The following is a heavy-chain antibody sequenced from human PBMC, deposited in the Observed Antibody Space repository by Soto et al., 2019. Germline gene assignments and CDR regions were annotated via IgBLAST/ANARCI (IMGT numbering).Heavy chain of an antibody. V-gene: IGHV4-61*01. CDR3: ARIIATSSSTGGFDT. J-gene: IGHJ5*02. CDR1: GGSVSSGSYY. Sequence: PSETLSLTCTVSGGSVSSGSYYWSWIRQPPGKGLEWIGYIYYSGSTNYNPSLKSRVTISVDTSKNQFSLKLSSVTAADTAVYYCARIIATSSSTGGFDTWGQGTLVTVSS. D-gene: IGHD6-6*01. CDR2: IYYSGST.